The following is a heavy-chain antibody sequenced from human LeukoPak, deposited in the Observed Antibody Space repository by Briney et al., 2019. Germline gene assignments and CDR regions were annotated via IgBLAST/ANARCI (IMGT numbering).Heavy chain of an antibody. CDR2: FDPEDGET. CDR3: AREVQSMAPAY. J-gene: IGHJ4*02. Sequence: GASVRVSCKVSGYTLTELSMHWVRQAPGKGLEWMGGFDPEDGETIYAQKFQDRVTMTRDTSTSTAYMELRSLRSDDTAVYYCAREVQSMAPAYWGQGTLVTVSS. CDR1: GYTLTELS. D-gene: IGHD2/OR15-2a*01. V-gene: IGHV1-24*01.